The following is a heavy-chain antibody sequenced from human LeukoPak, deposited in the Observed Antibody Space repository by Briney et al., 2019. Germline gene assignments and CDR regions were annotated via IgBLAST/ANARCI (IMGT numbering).Heavy chain of an antibody. CDR1: GGTFSSYG. V-gene: IGHV1-18*01. D-gene: IGHD6-13*01. CDR3: ALNGDSWYLGSYYFDY. Sequence: GSSVKVSCKASGGTFSSYGISWVRQAPGQGLEWMGWISAYNGNTNYAQKLQGRVTMTTDTSTSTAYMELRSLRSDDTAVYYCALNGDSWYLGSYYFDYWGQGTLVTVSS. CDR2: ISAYNGNT. J-gene: IGHJ4*02.